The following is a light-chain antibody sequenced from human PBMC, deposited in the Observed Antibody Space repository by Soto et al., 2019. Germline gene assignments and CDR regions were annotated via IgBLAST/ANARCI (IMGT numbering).Light chain of an antibody. CDR1: RGISNY. CDR2: AAS. Sequence: DIQLTQSPSFLSASVGDRVTITCRASRGISNYLAWYQQEPWKAPKLLIYAASTLQSGVPSRFGGSGSWTEFTLKISSLQPAELATDYCHHLNGYPRTFGQGTKVEGK. J-gene: IGKJ1*01. CDR3: HHLNGYPRT. V-gene: IGKV1-9*01.